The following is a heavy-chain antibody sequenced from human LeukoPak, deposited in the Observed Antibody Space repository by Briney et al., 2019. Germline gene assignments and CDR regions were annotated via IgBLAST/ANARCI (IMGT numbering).Heavy chain of an antibody. CDR2: INPNTGDT. D-gene: IGHD6-19*01. CDR3: ARVKAGSSGWFDL. J-gene: IGHJ2*01. CDR1: GYTFTGYF. V-gene: IGHV1-2*02. Sequence: ASVKVSCKASGYTFTGYFLHWMRQAPGQGLEWMGWINPNTGDTNYAQKFQGRVTMTRDTSSCTASMDLSWLRSDDTAQYFCARVKAGSSGWFDLWGRGSLVTVSS.